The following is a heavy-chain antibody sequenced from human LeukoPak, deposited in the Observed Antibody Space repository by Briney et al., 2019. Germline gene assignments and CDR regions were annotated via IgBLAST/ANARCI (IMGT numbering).Heavy chain of an antibody. CDR2: IYYSGST. D-gene: IGHD2/OR15-2a*01. Sequence: PSETLSLTCTVSGGSISSYYWSWIRQPPGKGLEWIGYIYYSGSTNYNPSLKSRVTISVDTSKNQFSLKLSSVTAADTAVYYCARVLSAPYYYMDVWGKGTTVTVSS. CDR1: GGSISSYY. CDR3: ARVLSAPYYYMDV. V-gene: IGHV4-59*01. J-gene: IGHJ6*03.